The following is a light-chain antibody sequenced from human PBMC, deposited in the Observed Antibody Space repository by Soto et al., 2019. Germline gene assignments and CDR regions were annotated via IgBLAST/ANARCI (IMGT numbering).Light chain of an antibody. J-gene: IGKJ1*01. CDR2: AAS. CDR1: QSISIW. Sequence: DIQMTQSPSALSASIGDRVTVTCRASQSISIWLAWYQQKPGKAPKLLIYAASSLESGVPSRFSGSGSGTEFTLTISSLQPDDFATYYCHHYNTYSTFGQGTRVDVK. CDR3: HHYNTYST. V-gene: IGKV1-5*03.